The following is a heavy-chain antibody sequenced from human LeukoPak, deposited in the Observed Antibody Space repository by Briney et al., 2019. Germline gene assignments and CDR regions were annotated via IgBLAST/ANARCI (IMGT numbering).Heavy chain of an antibody. V-gene: IGHV1-69*04. CDR3: ARDPYGDYEDY. J-gene: IGHJ4*02. D-gene: IGHD4-17*01. CDR2: IIPILGIA. Sequence: SVKVSCKASGGTFSSYAISWVRQAPGQGLEWMGRIIPILGIANYAQKFQGRVTITADKSTSTAYMELSSLRSEDTAVYYCARDPYGDYEDYWGQGTLVTVSS. CDR1: GGTFSSYA.